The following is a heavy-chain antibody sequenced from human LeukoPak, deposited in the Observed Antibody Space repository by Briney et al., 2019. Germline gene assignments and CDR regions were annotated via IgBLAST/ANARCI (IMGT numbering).Heavy chain of an antibody. CDR3: AKGRYSSGPFDY. CDR1: GFIFNNYA. J-gene: IGHJ4*02. CDR2: ISWNSGSI. V-gene: IGHV3-9*01. Sequence: GRSLRLSCAGSGFIFNNYAMHWVRQPPGKGLEWVSGISWNSGSIDYADSVKGRFTISRDNSKNTLYLQMNSLRAEDTAVYYCAKGRYSSGPFDYWGQGTLVTVSS. D-gene: IGHD6-19*01.